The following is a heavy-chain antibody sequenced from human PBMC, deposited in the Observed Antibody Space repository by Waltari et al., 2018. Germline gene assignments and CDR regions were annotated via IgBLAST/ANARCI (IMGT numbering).Heavy chain of an antibody. V-gene: IGHV4-59*11. CDR3: ARGGRWGYCSGGSCYHYYYYMDV. CDR1: GGSISSHY. D-gene: IGHD2-15*01. Sequence: QVQLQESGPGLVQPSETLSLTCTVSGGSISSHYWSWIRQPPGKGLEGIGYIYYSGSTNYNPSLKSRVTISVDTSKNQFSLKLSSVTAADTAVYYCARGGRWGYCSGGSCYHYYYYMDVWGKGTTVTVSS. J-gene: IGHJ6*03. CDR2: IYYSGST.